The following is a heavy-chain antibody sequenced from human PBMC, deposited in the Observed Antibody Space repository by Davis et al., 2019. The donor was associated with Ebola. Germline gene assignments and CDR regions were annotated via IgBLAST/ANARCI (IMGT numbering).Heavy chain of an antibody. CDR2: IWYDGSNK. CDR3: ARDGDSGYDLIYYYYYGMDV. Sequence: GESLKISCAASGFIFSSYGMHWVSQAPGKGLEWVAVIWYDGSNKYYADSVKGRSTISRDNSKNTLYLQMNSLRAEDTAVYYCARDGDSGYDLIYYYYYGMDVWGQGTTVTVSS. D-gene: IGHD5-12*01. CDR1: GFIFSSYG. V-gene: IGHV3-33*08. J-gene: IGHJ6*02.